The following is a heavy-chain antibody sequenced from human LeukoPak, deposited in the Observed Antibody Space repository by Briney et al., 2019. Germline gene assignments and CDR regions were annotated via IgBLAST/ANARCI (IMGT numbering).Heavy chain of an antibody. Sequence: GGSLRLSCAASGFTFSSYEMNWVRQAPGKGLEWVSYISSSGSTIYYADSVKGRFTISRDNAKNSLYLQMNSLRAEDTAVYYCARVRTAAGTYGYYYGMDVWGQGTTVTVSS. D-gene: IGHD6-13*01. CDR2: ISSSGSTI. CDR3: ARVRTAAGTYGYYYGMDV. CDR1: GFTFSSYE. J-gene: IGHJ6*02. V-gene: IGHV3-48*03.